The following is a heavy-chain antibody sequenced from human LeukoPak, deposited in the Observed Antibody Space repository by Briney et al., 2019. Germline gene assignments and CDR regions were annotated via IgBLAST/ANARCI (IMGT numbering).Heavy chain of an antibody. J-gene: IGHJ6*02. CDR2: IYYTGST. CDR1: GGSISSHY. Sequence: SETLSLTCTVSGGSISSHYWSWIRRPPGKGLEWIGYIYYTGSTNYNPSLKSRVTISGDTSKNKFFLKVNSVTAADTAVYYCATSPRASSPLYYGMDVWGQGTTVTVSS. CDR3: ATSPRASSPLYYGMDV. V-gene: IGHV4-59*08. D-gene: IGHD6-19*01.